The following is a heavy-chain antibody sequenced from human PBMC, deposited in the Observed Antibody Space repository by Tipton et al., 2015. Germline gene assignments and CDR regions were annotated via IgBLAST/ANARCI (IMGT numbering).Heavy chain of an antibody. Sequence: TLSLTCAVYGGSFSGYYWSWVRQPPGKGLEWIGYISYSGSTNYNPSLKSRVTISVDTSKNQFSLNLNSVTAADTAVYYCAREVWYYDSSGYDYWGQGTLVTVSS. V-gene: IGHV4-34*11. D-gene: IGHD3-22*01. J-gene: IGHJ4*02. CDR3: AREVWYYDSSGYDY. CDR1: GGSFSGYY. CDR2: ISYSGST.